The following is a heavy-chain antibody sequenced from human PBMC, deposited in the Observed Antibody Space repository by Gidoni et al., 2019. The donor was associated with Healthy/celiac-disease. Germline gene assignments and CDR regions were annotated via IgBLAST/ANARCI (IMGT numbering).Heavy chain of an antibody. CDR1: GGSISSGSYY. CDR3: ASYYYGSGSFDY. CDR2: IYTSGST. D-gene: IGHD3-10*01. Sequence: QVQLQESGPGLVKPSQTLSLTCTVSGGSISSGSYYWSWIRQPAGKGLEWIGRIYTSGSTNYNPSLKSRVTISVDTSKNQFSLKLSSVTAADTAVYYCASYYYGSGSFDYWGQGTLVTVSS. J-gene: IGHJ4*02. V-gene: IGHV4-61*02.